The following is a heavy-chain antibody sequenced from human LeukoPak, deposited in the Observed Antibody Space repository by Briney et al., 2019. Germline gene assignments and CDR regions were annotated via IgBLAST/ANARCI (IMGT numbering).Heavy chain of an antibody. V-gene: IGHV4-59*01. CDR1: GGSSSSYY. CDR2: IYYSGST. Sequence: SETLSLTCSVSGGSSSSYYWNWIRQPPGKGLEWIGYIYYSGSTNYSPSLKSRVTISVDTSNNQLSLKLSSVTAADTAVYYCARAPFLSRGFFDYWGQGTLVTVSS. D-gene: IGHD2-21*01. CDR3: ARAPFLSRGFFDY. J-gene: IGHJ4*02.